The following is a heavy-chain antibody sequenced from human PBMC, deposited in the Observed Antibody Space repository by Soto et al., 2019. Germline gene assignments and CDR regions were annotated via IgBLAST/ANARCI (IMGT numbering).Heavy chain of an antibody. CDR1: GFTFSSYA. CDR3: AKASTWYPYFEY. J-gene: IGHJ4*02. CDR2: ISSSGGST. D-gene: IGHD6-13*01. Sequence: PGGSLRLSCAASGFTFSSYAMNWVRQAPGKGLEWVSAISSSGGSTYYADSVKGRFTISRDNSKNTLYLQMNTLTAEDTAVYYCAKASTWYPYFEYWGQGTLVTVSS. V-gene: IGHV3-23*01.